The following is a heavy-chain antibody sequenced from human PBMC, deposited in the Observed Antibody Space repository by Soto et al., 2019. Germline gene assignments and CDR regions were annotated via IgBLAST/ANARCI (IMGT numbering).Heavy chain of an antibody. V-gene: IGHV3-48*01. Sequence: EVQVVESGGGLVQPGGSLRLSCAASGFTFSSNSMNWVRQAPGKGLEWISYISSSSSTIYADSVKGRFTISRDNAKNSLYLQMNSLRVDDTAVYYCARVIWSGHLTSDLWGQGTLVTVSS. CDR3: ARVIWSGHLTSDL. CDR2: ISSSSSTI. J-gene: IGHJ5*02. CDR1: GFTFSSNS. D-gene: IGHD3-3*01.